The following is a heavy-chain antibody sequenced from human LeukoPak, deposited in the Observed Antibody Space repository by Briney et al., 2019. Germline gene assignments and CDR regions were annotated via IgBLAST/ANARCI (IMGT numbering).Heavy chain of an antibody. D-gene: IGHD3-22*01. V-gene: IGHV3-66*01. CDR3: AREYYDSSGYYKYFFDH. CDR1: GFTVSTNY. J-gene: IGHJ4*02. CDR2: IYSGGST. Sequence: GGSLRLSCAASGFTVSTNYMSWVRQGPGRGLEWVSVIYSGGSTFYADSVKGRFTISRDNSKNTLFLQMNSLRAEDTAVYYCAREYYDSSGYYKYFFDHWGQGTLVTVSS.